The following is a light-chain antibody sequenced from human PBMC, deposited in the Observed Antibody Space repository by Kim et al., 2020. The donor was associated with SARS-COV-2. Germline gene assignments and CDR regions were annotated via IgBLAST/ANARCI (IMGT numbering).Light chain of an antibody. J-gene: IGKJ4*01. CDR3: QQYGSSPPLT. CDR1: QSVSSSY. CDR2: GAS. V-gene: IGKV3-20*01. Sequence: PGESATLSCRASQSVSSSYLAWYQQRPGQATRLRIYGASSRATGIPDRFSGSGSGTDFTLTISRLESEDFAVYYCQQYGSSPPLTCGGGTKVGIK.